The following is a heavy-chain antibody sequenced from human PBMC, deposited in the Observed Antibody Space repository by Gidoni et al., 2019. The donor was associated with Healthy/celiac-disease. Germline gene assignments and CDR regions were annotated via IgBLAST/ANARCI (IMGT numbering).Heavy chain of an antibody. D-gene: IGHD3-16*01. CDR3: ARRSRLGWFDP. CDR2: IYYSGST. J-gene: IGHJ5*02. V-gene: IGHV4-39*06. Sequence: GGSISSSSYYWGWIRQPPGKGLEWIGSIYYSGSTYYNPSLKSRVTISVDTSKNQFALKLSSVTAADTAVYYCARRSRLGWFDPWGQGTLVTVSS. CDR1: GGSISSSSYY.